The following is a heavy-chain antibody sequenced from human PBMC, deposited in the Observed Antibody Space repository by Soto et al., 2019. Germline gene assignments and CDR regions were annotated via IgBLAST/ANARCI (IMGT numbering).Heavy chain of an antibody. Sequence: QVQLVESGGGVVQPGRSLRLSCAASGFTFSSYGMHWVRQAPGKGLEWVAVISYDGSNKYYADSVKGRFTISRDNSKNTLYLQMNSLSAEDTAVYYCAKGCNSSSWTPCYWGQGTLVTVSS. D-gene: IGHD6-13*01. CDR3: AKGCNSSSWTPCY. CDR2: ISYDGSNK. CDR1: GFTFSSYG. V-gene: IGHV3-30*18. J-gene: IGHJ4*02.